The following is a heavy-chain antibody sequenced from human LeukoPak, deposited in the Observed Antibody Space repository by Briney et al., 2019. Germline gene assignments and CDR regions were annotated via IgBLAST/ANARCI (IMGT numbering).Heavy chain of an antibody. Sequence: GASVKVSCKASGYTFTSYDINWVRQATGQELEWMGWMNPDTGNTGSAQRFQGRVTMTRDTSISTAYMELSSLRSEDTAVYYCARGPLVRLPSSFDPWGQGTLVTVSS. CDR3: ARGPLVRLPSSFDP. CDR1: GYTFTSYD. J-gene: IGHJ5*02. CDR2: MNPDTGNT. D-gene: IGHD3-16*02. V-gene: IGHV1-8*01.